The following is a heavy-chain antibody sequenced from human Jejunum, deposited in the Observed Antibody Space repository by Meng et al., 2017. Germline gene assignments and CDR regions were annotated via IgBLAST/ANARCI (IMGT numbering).Heavy chain of an antibody. D-gene: IGHD5-24*01. V-gene: IGHV3-48*03. J-gene: IGHJ4*02. CDR2: ISRSGATI. CDR1: GFTFSSYE. CDR3: AREREMSTIDYFDY. Sequence: GGSLRLSCEAPGFTFSSYEMNWVRQAPGKGLEWLSYISRSGATIYYADSVLGRFTISRDDARNSLYLQMNSLLAEDTAVYYCAREREMSTIDYFDYWGQGTLVTVSS.